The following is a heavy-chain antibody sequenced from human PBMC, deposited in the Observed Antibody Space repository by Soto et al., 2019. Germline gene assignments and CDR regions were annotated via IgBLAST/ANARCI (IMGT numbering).Heavy chain of an antibody. D-gene: IGHD3-22*01. Sequence: QVQLVESGGDVVQPGRSLRLSCSASGFTLSSYVMHWIRQVPGEGLEWVAGISGDGSNTPYADSVEGRFTISRDNSKNTVFLQMDRLTAEETAVYYCAREDESRGRAGTFPQWGQGTLVTVSS. J-gene: IGHJ1*01. CDR3: AREDESRGRAGTFPQ. CDR1: GFTLSSYV. CDR2: ISGDGSNT. V-gene: IGHV3-30-3*01.